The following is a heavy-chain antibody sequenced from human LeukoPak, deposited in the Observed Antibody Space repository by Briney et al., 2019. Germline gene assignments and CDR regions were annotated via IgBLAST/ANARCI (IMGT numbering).Heavy chain of an antibody. J-gene: IGHJ6*02. CDR1: GYTFTNYY. Sequence: GASVKVSCKASGYTFTNYYMHCVRQAPGQGLEWMGIINPNDGSTSYAQKFQGRVSMTRDTPTGTVHMELSSLSSEDTAVYYCARDLPQHNSSSYFYYYGMDVWGQGTTVTVFS. D-gene: IGHD6-6*01. CDR2: INPNDGST. CDR3: ARDLPQHNSSSYFYYYGMDV. V-gene: IGHV1-46*01.